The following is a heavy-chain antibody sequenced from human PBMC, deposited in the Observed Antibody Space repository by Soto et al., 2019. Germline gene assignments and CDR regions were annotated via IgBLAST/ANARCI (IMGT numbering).Heavy chain of an antibody. CDR1: GDSITSGTYY. D-gene: IGHD3-10*01. V-gene: IGHV4-39*01. Sequence: PSETLSLTCTVSGDSITSGTYYWGWFRQPPGKGLERIGSIYYSGSTYYNPFLKSRATISVDTSKNQFSLKLTSVTAADTAVYYCARHANRNYYDAFDIWGQGTMVT. J-gene: IGHJ3*02. CDR2: IYYSGST. CDR3: ARHANRNYYDAFDI.